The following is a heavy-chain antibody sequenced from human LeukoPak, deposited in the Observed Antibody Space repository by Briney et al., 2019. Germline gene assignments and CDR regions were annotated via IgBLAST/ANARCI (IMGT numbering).Heavy chain of an antibody. CDR2: IYHSGST. CDR1: GGSISSGGYS. D-gene: IGHD4-17*01. V-gene: IGHV4-30-2*01. J-gene: IGHJ4*02. CDR3: ARDSGDYVFDY. Sequence: PSETLSLTCAVSGGSISSGGYSWSWIRQPPGKGLEWIGYIYHSGSTYYNPSLKSRVTISVDRSKNQFSLKLSSVTAADTAVYYCARDSGDYVFDYWGQGTLVTVSS.